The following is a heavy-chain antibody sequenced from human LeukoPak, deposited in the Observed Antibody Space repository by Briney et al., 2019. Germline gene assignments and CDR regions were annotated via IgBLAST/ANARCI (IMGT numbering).Heavy chain of an antibody. Sequence: GGSLRLSCAASGLTFSAYWMTWVRQAPGRGLEWVANIKQDGSEKYYVDSVKGRFTISRDNAKNSLYLQMKSLRAEDTAVYYCARGSRPLHPWGQGTLVTVSS. CDR1: GLTFSAYW. CDR2: IKQDGSEK. CDR3: ARGSRPLHP. D-gene: IGHD1-26*01. J-gene: IGHJ5*02. V-gene: IGHV3-7*04.